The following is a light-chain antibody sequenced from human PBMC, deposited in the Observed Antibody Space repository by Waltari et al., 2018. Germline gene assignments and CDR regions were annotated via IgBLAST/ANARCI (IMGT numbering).Light chain of an antibody. CDR3: QTWDSSLVV. CDR1: NLGNKY. CDR2: ARD. J-gene: IGLJ2*01. V-gene: IGLV3-1*01. Sequence: SYDLTQPPSVSVSPGQTVTISCSGHNLGNKYVSWYQQKAGQAPLLVVYARDRRPSGIPVRFSGSNSDTTATLTISGTQAIDEADYYCQTWDSSLVVFGGGTKLTVL.